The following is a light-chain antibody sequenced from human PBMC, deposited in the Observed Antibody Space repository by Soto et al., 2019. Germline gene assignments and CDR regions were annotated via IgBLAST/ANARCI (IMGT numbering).Light chain of an antibody. CDR3: QKYNSAPRT. Sequence: DIQMTQSPSSLSASVGDRVTITCRASQGISHYLAWYQQKPGKVPKLLIYTASTLQPGVPSRFSGSGSGTDFTLTITSLQPEDVVTYYCQKYNSAPRTFGQGTKVEIK. J-gene: IGKJ1*01. CDR1: QGISHY. CDR2: TAS. V-gene: IGKV1-27*01.